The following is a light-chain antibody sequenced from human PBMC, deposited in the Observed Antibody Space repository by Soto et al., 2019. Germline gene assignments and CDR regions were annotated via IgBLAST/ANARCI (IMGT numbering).Light chain of an antibody. CDR1: QSVSSD. J-gene: IGKJ4*01. Sequence: ETQMTQSPVTLSVSPGERVTLSCRASQSVSSDLAWYQKKPGQPPRLLIYGAATMATGIPARFSGSGSGTAFTLPINSLQSEDFALYYCQQYNIWPLTFGGGTRVQIK. V-gene: IGKV3-15*01. CDR3: QQYNIWPLT. CDR2: GAA.